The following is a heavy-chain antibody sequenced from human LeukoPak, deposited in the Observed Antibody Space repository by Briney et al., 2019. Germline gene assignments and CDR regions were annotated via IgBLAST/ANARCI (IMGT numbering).Heavy chain of an antibody. CDR1: GFTFSSYG. V-gene: IGHV3-33*01. D-gene: IGHD4-11*01. CDR2: IWYDGSNK. Sequence: GGSLRLSCAASGFTFSSYGMHWVRQAPGRGLEWVAVIWYDGSNKYYADSVKGRFTISRDNSKNTLYLQMNSLRAEDTAVYYCARGPLYSNYENWFDPWGQGTLVTVSS. CDR3: ARGPLYSNYENWFDP. J-gene: IGHJ5*02.